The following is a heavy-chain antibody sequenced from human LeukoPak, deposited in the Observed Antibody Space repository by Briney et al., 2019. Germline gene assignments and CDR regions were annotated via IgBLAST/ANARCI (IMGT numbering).Heavy chain of an antibody. Sequence: SETLSLTCTVSGGSISSYYWSWIRQPAGKGLEWIGRIYTSGSTNYNPSLKSRVTMSVDTSKNQFSLKLSSVTAADTAVYYCAREEATSAKYSSGWYLYFDYWGQRTLVTVSS. CDR3: AREEATSAKYSSGWYLYFDY. D-gene: IGHD6-19*01. J-gene: IGHJ4*02. V-gene: IGHV4-4*07. CDR1: GGSISSYY. CDR2: IYTSGST.